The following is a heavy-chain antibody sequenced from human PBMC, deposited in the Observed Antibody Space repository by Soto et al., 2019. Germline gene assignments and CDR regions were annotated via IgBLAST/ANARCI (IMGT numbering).Heavy chain of an antibody. D-gene: IGHD2-15*01. V-gene: IGHV4-39*01. Sequence: SETLSFTCTVSGGSISSSSYYWDWIRQPPGKGLEWIGSIFYGGNTYYNPSLKSRVTISVDTSKDQFSLKLRSLTAADTAVYYCARLGISLVDLRGFDYWGHGTLVTVSS. CDR1: GGSISSSSYY. CDR2: IFYGGNT. CDR3: ARLGISLVDLRGFDY. J-gene: IGHJ4*01.